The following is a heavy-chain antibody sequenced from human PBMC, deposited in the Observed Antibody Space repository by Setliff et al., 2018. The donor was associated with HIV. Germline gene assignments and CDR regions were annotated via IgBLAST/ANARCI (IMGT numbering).Heavy chain of an antibody. J-gene: IGHJ6*03. CDR1: GASISSSNSY. CDR3: ARHRDPPGTSWIFYYYYMDL. CDR2: IYNSGSS. V-gene: IGHV4-39*01. Sequence: SETLSLTCTVYGASISSSNSYWAWIRQPPGKRLEWLASIYNSGSSSYNPSLSSRLTVSVDTSKNQASLRLNSVAAADTGVYYCARHRDPPGTSWIFYYYYMDLWGAGTTVTVSS. D-gene: IGHD6-13*01.